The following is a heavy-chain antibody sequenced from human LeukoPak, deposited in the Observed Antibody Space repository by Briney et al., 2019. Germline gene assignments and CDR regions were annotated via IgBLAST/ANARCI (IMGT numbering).Heavy chain of an antibody. D-gene: IGHD3-9*01. CDR2: ISDTGSTI. CDR3: AKAYDILTGYLYYFDY. CDR1: GFTFSNFW. Sequence: GGSLRLSCAASGFTFSNFWMSWVRQTPGKGLEWVSYISDTGSTIYYADSVKGRFTISRDNAKNSLYLQMNSLRAEDTALYYCAKAYDILTGYLYYFDYWGQGTLVTVSS. V-gene: IGHV3-48*04. J-gene: IGHJ4*02.